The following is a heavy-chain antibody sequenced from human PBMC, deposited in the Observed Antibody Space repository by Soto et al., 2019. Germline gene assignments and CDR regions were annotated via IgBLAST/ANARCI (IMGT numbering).Heavy chain of an antibody. V-gene: IGHV4-31*03. Sequence: SETLSLTCTVSGGSISSGGYYWSWIRQHPGKGLEWIGYIYYSGSTYYNPSLKSRVTISVDTSKNQFSLKLSSVTAADTAVYYCARLTYYYMDVWGKGTTVTVSS. J-gene: IGHJ6*03. CDR2: IYYSGST. D-gene: IGHD3-9*01. CDR1: GGSISSGGYY. CDR3: ARLTYYYMDV.